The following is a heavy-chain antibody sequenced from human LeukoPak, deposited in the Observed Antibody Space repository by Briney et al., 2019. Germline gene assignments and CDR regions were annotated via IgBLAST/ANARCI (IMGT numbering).Heavy chain of an antibody. J-gene: IGHJ3*02. V-gene: IGHV3-48*02. CDR3: ARDPDSITMGGDDAFDI. Sequence: GGSLRLSCAASGFTFSSYSMNWVRQAPGKGLEWVSYISSSSSTIYYADSVKGRFTISRDNAKNSLYLQMSSLRDEDTAVYYCARDPDSITMGGDDAFDIWGQGTMVTVSS. CDR1: GFTFSSYS. D-gene: IGHD3-10*01. CDR2: ISSSSSTI.